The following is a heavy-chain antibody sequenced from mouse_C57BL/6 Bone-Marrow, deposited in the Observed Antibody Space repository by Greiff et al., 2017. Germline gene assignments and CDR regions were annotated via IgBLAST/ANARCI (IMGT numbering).Heavy chain of an antibody. D-gene: IGHD2-3*01. CDR3: ARDDGFSWFAY. V-gene: IGHV1-19*01. J-gene: IGHJ3*01. Sequence: EVQLQQSGPELVKPGASVKISCKASGYTFTDYYMNWVKQSHGKSLEWIGVINPYNGGTSYNQKFKGKATLTVDKSSSTAYMELNSLTSEDSAVYYCARDDGFSWFAYWGQGTLVTVSA. CDR2: INPYNGGT. CDR1: GYTFTDYY.